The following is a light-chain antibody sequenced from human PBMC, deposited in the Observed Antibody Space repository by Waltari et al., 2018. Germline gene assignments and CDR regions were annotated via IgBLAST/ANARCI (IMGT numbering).Light chain of an antibody. Sequence: SVSGSPGQSITISCTGTSSDVGGYDFVSWYQQYPGKAPKLMIYDVTNRPSGVSYRFSGSKSGNTASLTISGLQAEDEADYYCSSYASSSTSVVFGGGTKLTVL. V-gene: IGLV2-14*04. CDR1: SSDVGGYDF. CDR3: SSYASSSTSVV. J-gene: IGLJ2*01. CDR2: DVT.